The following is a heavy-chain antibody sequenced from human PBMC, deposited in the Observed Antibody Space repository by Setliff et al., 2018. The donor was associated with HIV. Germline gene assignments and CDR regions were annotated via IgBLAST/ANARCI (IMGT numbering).Heavy chain of an antibody. D-gene: IGHD3-3*01. Sequence: KPSETLSLTCSVSGGSISGYYWNWIRQPPGKGLEWIGCIYYSGRTTYNSSLKSRVTISLDTSKKQFSLKLNSVTAADTAVYYCARGLMSYNFWGGRNDYHYMDVWGQGTTVTVSS. V-gene: IGHV4-59*01. CDR1: GGSISGYY. CDR2: IYYSGRT. CDR3: ARGLMSYNFWGGRNDYHYMDV. J-gene: IGHJ6*03.